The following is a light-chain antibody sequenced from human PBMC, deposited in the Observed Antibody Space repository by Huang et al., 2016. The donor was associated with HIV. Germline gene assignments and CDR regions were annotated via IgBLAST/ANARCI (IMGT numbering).Light chain of an antibody. CDR2: SAS. V-gene: IGKV1-39*01. CDR3: QQSYSALSS. CDR1: QSISTY. Sequence: IQMTQSPTSLSASVGDRVSIVCRASQSISTYLNWYQQKPGKAPKLLISSASTLHSGVPSRFSGGGSGTECTLTIRGLQLDDFATYYCQQSYSALSSFGPGTRL. J-gene: IGKJ5*01.